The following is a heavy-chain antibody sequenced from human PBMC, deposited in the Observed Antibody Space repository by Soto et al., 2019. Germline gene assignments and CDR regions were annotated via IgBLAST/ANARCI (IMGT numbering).Heavy chain of an antibody. CDR3: ARHIDY. Sequence: QLQLQESGPGLVKPSETLSLTCTVSGGSISSSSYYWGWIRQAPGKGLEWIGRIYYSRSTYYNPSLKSRITISVDTSKNQFSLKLSSVTAADTAVYYCARHIDYWGQGTLVTVSS. CDR2: IYYSRST. V-gene: IGHV4-39*01. J-gene: IGHJ4*02. CDR1: GGSISSSSYY.